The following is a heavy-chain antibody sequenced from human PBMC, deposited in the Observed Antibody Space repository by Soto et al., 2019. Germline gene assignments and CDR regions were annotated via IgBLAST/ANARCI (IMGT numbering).Heavy chain of an antibody. V-gene: IGHV3-23*01. Sequence: GGSLRLSCAASGFTFSNYDMSWVRQAPGKGLAWVSVISDSGSGTYYADSVKGRFTISRDNSKNTLYLQMNSLRAEDTAVYYYVHQAELNTVTANGSYYYGLDVWGQGTTVTVSS. CDR2: ISDSGSGT. CDR1: GFTFSNYD. J-gene: IGHJ6*02. D-gene: IGHD4-4*01. CDR3: VHQAELNTVTANGSYYYGLDV.